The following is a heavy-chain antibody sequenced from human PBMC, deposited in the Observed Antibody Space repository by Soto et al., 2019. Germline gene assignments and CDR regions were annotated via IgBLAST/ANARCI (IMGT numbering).Heavy chain of an antibody. CDR2: INWNSDTI. J-gene: IGHJ4*02. D-gene: IGHD3-22*01. CDR3: AMSNSNDLYYHFES. Sequence: LRLSCAASGFTFDDYAMHWVRQAPGKGLEWVSGINWNSDTIGYADSVKGRFTVSRDNAKGSLLLQMSSLRAEDTAVYFCAMSNSNDLYYHFESWGQGTPVTVSS. V-gene: IGHV3-9*01. CDR1: GFTFDDYA.